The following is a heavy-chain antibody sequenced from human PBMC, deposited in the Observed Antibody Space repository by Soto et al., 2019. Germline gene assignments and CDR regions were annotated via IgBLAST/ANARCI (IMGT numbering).Heavy chain of an antibody. D-gene: IGHD5-12*01. CDR1: GFTFSSYA. Sequence: EVQLVESGGGLVQPGGSLRLSCAASGFTFSSYARHWVRQAPGKGLEYVSVINSNGGITYYANSVKGRFTISRDNSKNTLYLQMGSLRAEDMAVYYCARGGRGYEFDYWGQGTLVTVSS. V-gene: IGHV3-64*01. CDR3: ARGGRGYEFDY. CDR2: INSNGGIT. J-gene: IGHJ4*02.